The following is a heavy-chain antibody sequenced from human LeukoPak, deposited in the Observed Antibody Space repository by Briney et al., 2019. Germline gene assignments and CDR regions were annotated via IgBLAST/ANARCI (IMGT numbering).Heavy chain of an antibody. CDR1: GYTFTSYD. V-gene: IGHV1-8*01. J-gene: IGHJ6*02. CDR2: MNPNSGNT. D-gene: IGHD6-13*01. CDR3: ARRHPRYSSRYYYYGMDV. Sequence: ASVKVSCKASGYTFTSYDINWGRQDTGQGHEWMGWMNPNSGNTGYAQKFQGRVNMTRNTSISTAYMELSSLRSEDTAVYYCARRHPRYSSRYYYYGMDVWGQGTTVTVSS.